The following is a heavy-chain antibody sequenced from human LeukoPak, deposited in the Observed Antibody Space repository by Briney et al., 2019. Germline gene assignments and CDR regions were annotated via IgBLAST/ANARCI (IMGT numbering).Heavy chain of an antibody. V-gene: IGHV3-23*01. J-gene: IGHJ2*01. D-gene: IGHD3-16*02. CDR2: ISGSGGGT. CDR1: GVTFSFSSYA. CDR3: AKEGSIMITFGGVIAHWYFDL. Sequence: GGSLRLSCAASGVTFSFSSYAMSWVRQAPGKGQEWVSAISGSGGGTYYADSVKGRFTISRDNSKNTLYLQMNSLRAEDTAVYYCAKEGSIMITFGGVIAHWYFDLWGRGTLVTVSS.